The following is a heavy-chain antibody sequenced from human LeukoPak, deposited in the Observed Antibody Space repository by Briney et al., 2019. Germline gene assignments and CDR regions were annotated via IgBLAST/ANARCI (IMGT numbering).Heavy chain of an antibody. J-gene: IGHJ4*02. CDR1: GFTFSSYW. CDR2: IKKDGSEK. Sequence: GGSLRLSCAASGFTFSSYWMSWVRQAPGKGLEWVANIKKDGSEKYYVDSVKGRFTISRDNAKKSLYLQMNSLRAEDTAVYYCARLSSGWPTDDYWGQGTLVTVSS. D-gene: IGHD6-19*01. CDR3: ARLSSGWPTDDY. V-gene: IGHV3-7*01.